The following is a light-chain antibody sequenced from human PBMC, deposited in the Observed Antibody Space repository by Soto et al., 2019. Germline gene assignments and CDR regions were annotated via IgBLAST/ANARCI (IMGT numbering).Light chain of an antibody. CDR3: QRRSNWSTT. V-gene: IGKV3D-20*02. CDR2: GAS. J-gene: IGKJ1*01. CDR1: QSVSSSY. Sequence: EIVLTQSPGTLSLSPGERATLSCRASQSVSSSYLAWYQQKPGQPPRLLIYGASNRATGIPARFSGSGSGTDFTLTISSLEPEDFAVYYCQRRSNWSTTFGQGTKVDIK.